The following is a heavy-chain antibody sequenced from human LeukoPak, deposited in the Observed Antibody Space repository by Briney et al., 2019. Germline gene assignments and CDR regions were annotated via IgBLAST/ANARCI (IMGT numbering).Heavy chain of an antibody. D-gene: IGHD1-14*01. Sequence: GESLKISCQGSGYIFTNYWIGWVRQVPGKGLEWVGIIYPADFDTQYSPSFHGHVTISVDKSTSTAYLQWSSLKTSDTAMYYCAWRKYFSTWFEPWGQGTLVTVSS. CDR1: GYIFTNYW. CDR3: AWRKYFSTWFEP. J-gene: IGHJ5*02. V-gene: IGHV5-51*01. CDR2: IYPADFDT.